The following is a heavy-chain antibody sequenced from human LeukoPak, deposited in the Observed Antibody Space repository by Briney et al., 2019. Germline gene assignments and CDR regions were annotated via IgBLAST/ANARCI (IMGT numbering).Heavy chain of an antibody. J-gene: IGHJ4*02. D-gene: IGHD2-2*01. V-gene: IGHV3-74*01. CDR2: ICTDGATI. CDR1: GFTFSTYC. CDR3: VRGVPVTPGIDY. Sequence: GGSLRLSCTASGFTFSTYCMHWVRQPPGKGLVWVSQICTDGATIKYADSVKGRFTVSRDNAKNTLYLQMNSLRVEDTAVYYCVRGVPVTPGIDYWGQGTLVTVSS.